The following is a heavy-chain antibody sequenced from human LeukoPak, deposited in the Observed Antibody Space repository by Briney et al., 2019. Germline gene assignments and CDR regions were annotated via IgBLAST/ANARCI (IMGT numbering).Heavy chain of an antibody. CDR2: IYYGGRT. V-gene: IGHV4-59*08. CDR1: GGSISSDY. Sequence: PWDTLTLPCSVSGGSISSDYWSWIRQPPGKGLEWIGYIYYGGRTNYNPSHKSRVTISADPSKTQISLKLSSVTAAETAVYYCARLHSVEWLVHDAFYIWGQGTMVTVSS. D-gene: IGHD6-19*01. J-gene: IGHJ3*02. CDR3: ARLHSVEWLVHDAFYI.